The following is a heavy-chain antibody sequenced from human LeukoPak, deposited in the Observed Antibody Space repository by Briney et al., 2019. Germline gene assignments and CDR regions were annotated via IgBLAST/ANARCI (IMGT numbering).Heavy chain of an antibody. Sequence: ASVKVSCKASGYTFTGYYMHWVRQAPGQGLEWMGWINPNSGGTNYAQKFQGRVTMTRDTSISTAYMELSRLRSDDTAVYYCARGGTFGSGSYDYYYYMDVWGKGTTVIISS. J-gene: IGHJ6*03. V-gene: IGHV1-2*02. D-gene: IGHD3-10*01. CDR1: GYTFTGYY. CDR2: INPNSGGT. CDR3: ARGGTFGSGSYDYYYYMDV.